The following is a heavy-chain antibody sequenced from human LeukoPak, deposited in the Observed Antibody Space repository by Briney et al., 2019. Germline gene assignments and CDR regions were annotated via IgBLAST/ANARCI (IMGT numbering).Heavy chain of an antibody. CDR2: ISYSGST. Sequence: SETLSLTCTVSGGSISSHYWSWTRQPPGKGLDWIGFISYSGSTNYNPSLKSRVTISVDTSKNQFSLKLSSVTAADTAVYYCARGGDYSDSSGYPTLLDFWGQGTPVTVSS. D-gene: IGHD3-22*01. CDR1: GGSISSHY. CDR3: ARGGDYSDSSGYPTLLDF. J-gene: IGHJ4*02. V-gene: IGHV4-59*11.